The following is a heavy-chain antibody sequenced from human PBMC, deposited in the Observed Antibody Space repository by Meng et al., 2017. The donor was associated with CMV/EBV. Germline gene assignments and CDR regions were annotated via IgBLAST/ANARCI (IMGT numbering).Heavy chain of an antibody. CDR3: AFSDCSSTSCWFDY. J-gene: IGHJ4*02. V-gene: IGHV3-30*02. Sequence: GGSLRLSCAASGYTFSSYGMHWVRQAPGKGLEWVAFIRYDGSNKYYADSVKGRFTISRDNSKNTLYLQMNSLRAEDTAVYYCAFSDCSSTSCWFDYWGQGTLVTVSS. D-gene: IGHD2-2*01. CDR2: IRYDGSNK. CDR1: GYTFSSYG.